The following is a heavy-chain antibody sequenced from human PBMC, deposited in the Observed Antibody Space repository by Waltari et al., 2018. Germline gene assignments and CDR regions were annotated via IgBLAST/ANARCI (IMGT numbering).Heavy chain of an antibody. D-gene: IGHD3-9*01. V-gene: IGHV4-30-2*01. CDR2: IFHSENT. Sequence: HLQLQESGSGLVKPSQTLSPTCAVSGGSISSGGYSWSWIRQPPGTGLEWIGYIFHSENTYYNPSLKSRVTISVDRSNNQFSLNLSAVIAADTAVYYCARGGYDILTGDYGRDVWDQGTTVTVSS. J-gene: IGHJ6*02. CDR1: GGSISSGGYS. CDR3: ARGGYDILTGDYGRDV.